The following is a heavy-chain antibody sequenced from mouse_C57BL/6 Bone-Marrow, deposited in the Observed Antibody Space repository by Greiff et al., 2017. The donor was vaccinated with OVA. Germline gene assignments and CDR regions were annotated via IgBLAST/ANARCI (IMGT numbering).Heavy chain of an antibody. CDR1: GYTFTDYY. Sequence: QVQLKESGPELVKPGASVKISCKASGYTFTDYYINWVKQRPGQGLEWIGWIFPGSGSTYYNEKFKGKATLTVDKSSSTAYMLLSSLTSEDSAVYFCARRKDYYGSSYWYFDVWGTGTTVTVSS. D-gene: IGHD1-1*01. CDR3: ARRKDYYGSSYWYFDV. V-gene: IGHV1-75*01. J-gene: IGHJ1*03. CDR2: IFPGSGST.